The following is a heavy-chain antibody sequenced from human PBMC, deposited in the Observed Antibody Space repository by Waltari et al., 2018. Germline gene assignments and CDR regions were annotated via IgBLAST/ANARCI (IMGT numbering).Heavy chain of an antibody. Sequence: EVQLLESGGGLVQPGESLRLSCTASGFTFNSYSMSWVRQAPGKGLEWVSSISSNGAGTYYANSVKGRFTISRDNSKNTLYLQINSLRAEDTATYYCVKDRPDWPIDYWGQGTLVTVSS. CDR1: GFTFNSYS. J-gene: IGHJ4*02. CDR2: ISSNGAGT. CDR3: VKDRPDWPIDY. V-gene: IGHV3-23*01. D-gene: IGHD3-9*01.